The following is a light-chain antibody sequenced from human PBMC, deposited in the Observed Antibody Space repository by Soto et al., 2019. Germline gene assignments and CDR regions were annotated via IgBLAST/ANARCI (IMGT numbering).Light chain of an antibody. V-gene: IGKV3-20*01. CDR1: QSVRSGY. J-gene: IGKJ3*01. Sequence: EIVLTQSPGTLSLSPGERATLACRASQSVRSGYLAWYQQKPGQAPRLLIYGASTRATGIPDRFSGSGSGTDFTFTFSRLEPEDFAVYYCQQYGSSPRFTFGPGT. CDR3: QQYGSSPRFT. CDR2: GAS.